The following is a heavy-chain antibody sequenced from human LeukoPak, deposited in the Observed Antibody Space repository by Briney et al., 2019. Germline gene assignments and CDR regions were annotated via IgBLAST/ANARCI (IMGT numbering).Heavy chain of an antibody. D-gene: IGHD3-22*01. CDR3: ARGPDYYDSSGYYIH. V-gene: IGHV1-69*05. CDR2: IIPIFGTA. Sequence: GASVKVSCKASGGTFSSYAISWVRQAPGQGLEWMGRIIPIFGTANYAQKFQGRVTITTDESTSTAYMELSSLRSEDTAVNYCARGPDYYDSSGYYIHWGQGTLVTVSS. CDR1: GGTFSSYA. J-gene: IGHJ4*02.